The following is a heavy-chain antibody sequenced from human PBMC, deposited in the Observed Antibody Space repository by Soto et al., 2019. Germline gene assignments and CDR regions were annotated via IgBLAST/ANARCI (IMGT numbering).Heavy chain of an antibody. J-gene: IGHJ6*03. V-gene: IGHV4-31*03. D-gene: IGHD2-8*01. CDR2: IYYSGST. CDR1: GGSISSGGYY. Sequence: SETLSLTCTVSGGSISSGGYYWSWIRQHPGKGLEWIGYIYYSGSTYYNPSLKSRVTISVDTSKNQFSLKLSSVTAADTAVYYCATHSHCTNGVCYTGKYYYYYYMDVWGKGTTVTVSS. CDR3: ATHSHCTNGVCYTGKYYYYYYMDV.